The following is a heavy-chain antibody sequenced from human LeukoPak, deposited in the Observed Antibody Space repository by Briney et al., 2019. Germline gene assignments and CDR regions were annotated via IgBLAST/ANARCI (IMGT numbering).Heavy chain of an antibody. CDR2: IIPILGIA. D-gene: IGHD3-22*01. J-gene: IGHJ3*02. CDR1: GGTFSSYA. V-gene: IGHV1-69*04. Sequence: SVKVSCKASGGTFSSYAISWVRQAPGQGLEWMGRIIPILGIANYAQKFQGRVTITADKSTSTAYMELSSLRSEDTAVYYCATPGHYYDSRGYNDAFDIWGQGTMVTVSS. CDR3: ATPGHYYDSRGYNDAFDI.